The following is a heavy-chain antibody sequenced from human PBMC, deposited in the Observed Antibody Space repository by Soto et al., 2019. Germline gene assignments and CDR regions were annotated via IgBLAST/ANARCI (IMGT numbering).Heavy chain of an antibody. V-gene: IGHV3-7*04. D-gene: IGHD3-10*01. J-gene: IGHJ6*02. CDR3: ARHPPYGSGTSQNYGMDV. CDR1: GFTFNTYW. Sequence: EVQLVESGGGLVQPGGSLRLSCAASGFTFNTYWMTWVLQAPGNGLEWVADIKQNGSETYYVDSVKGRFTISRDNAKNPLYLHMNSLRAEDTAVYYCARHPPYGSGTSQNYGMDVWGQGNTVTVSS. CDR2: IKQNGSET.